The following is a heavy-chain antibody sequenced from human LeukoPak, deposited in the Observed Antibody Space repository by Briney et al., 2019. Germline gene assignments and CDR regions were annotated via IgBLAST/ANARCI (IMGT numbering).Heavy chain of an antibody. CDR3: ARGRMYYYGSGTFFDP. J-gene: IGHJ5*02. V-gene: IGHV3-48*04. D-gene: IGHD3-10*01. Sequence: GGSLRLSCAASGFTFSSYSMNWVRQAPGKGLEWVSYISSSSTICYADSVKGRFTISRDNAKNSLYLQMNSLRAEDTAVYYCARGRMYYYGSGTFFDPWGQGTLVTVSS. CDR1: GFTFSSYS. CDR2: ISSSSTI.